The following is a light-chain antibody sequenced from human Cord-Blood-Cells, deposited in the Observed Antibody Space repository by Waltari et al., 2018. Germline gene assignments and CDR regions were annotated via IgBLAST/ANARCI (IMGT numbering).Light chain of an antibody. CDR2: DVS. CDR3: SSYTSSSIWV. J-gene: IGLJ3*02. V-gene: IGLV2-14*01. CDR1: SRDVGGYNY. Sequence: QSALTQPASVSGSPGPSFTISCTGTSRDVGGYNYFSWYQQHPGKAPKLMIYDVSKRPSGVSNRFSGSKSGNTASLTISGLQAEDEADYYCSSYTSSSIWVFGGGTKLTVL.